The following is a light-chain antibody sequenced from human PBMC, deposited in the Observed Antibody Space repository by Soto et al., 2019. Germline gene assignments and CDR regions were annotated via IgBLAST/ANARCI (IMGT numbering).Light chain of an antibody. Sequence: QSALTQPRSVSGSPGQSVTISCTGTSSDIGGYNYVSWYRQHPGKAPKLMIYDVNRRPSGVPDRFSGSKSGNTASLTISGLQAEDEADYYCCSYAGSYTWVFGGGTKVTVL. CDR3: CSYAGSYTWV. CDR2: DVN. V-gene: IGLV2-11*01. CDR1: SSDIGGYNY. J-gene: IGLJ3*02.